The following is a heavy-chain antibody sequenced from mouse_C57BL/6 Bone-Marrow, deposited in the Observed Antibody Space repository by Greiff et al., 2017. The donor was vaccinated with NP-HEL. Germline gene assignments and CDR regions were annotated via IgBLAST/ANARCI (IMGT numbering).Heavy chain of an antibody. CDR1: GFTFSSYA. CDR3: AREPYYYY. V-gene: IGHV5-4*01. D-gene: IGHD2-10*01. CDR2: ISDGGSYT. J-gene: IGHJ2*01. Sequence: EVKLQESGGGLVKPGGSLKLSCAASGFTFSSYAMSWVRQTPEKRLEWVATISDGGSYTYYPDNVKGRFTISRDNAKNNLYLQMSHLKSEDTAMYYCAREPYYYYWGQGTTLTVSS.